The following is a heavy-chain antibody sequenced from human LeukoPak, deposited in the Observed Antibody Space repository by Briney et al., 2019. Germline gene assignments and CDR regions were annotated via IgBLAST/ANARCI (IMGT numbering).Heavy chain of an antibody. CDR1: GGSISNYY. J-gene: IGHJ4*02. D-gene: IGHD3-22*01. CDR2: IYYSGST. Sequence: SETLSLTCTVSGGSISNYYWNWIRQPPGKGLEWIGSIYYSGSTYYNPSLKSRVTISVDTSKNQFSLKLSSVTAADTAVYYCARSKRITMIVVVKRGDYFDYWGQGTLVTVSS. V-gene: IGHV4-39*07. CDR3: ARSKRITMIVVVKRGDYFDY.